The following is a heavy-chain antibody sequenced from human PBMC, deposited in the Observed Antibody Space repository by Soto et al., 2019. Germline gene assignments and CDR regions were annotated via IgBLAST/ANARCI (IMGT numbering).Heavy chain of an antibody. Sequence: SETLSLTCAVYGCSFSDYYWNWIRQPPGKGLEWLGDIDHSGRTSYNPSLKSRVTLSVDTSKNQFSLKLRSVTAADTAVYYCASFSLPRGPGSDAWGKGTLVTVSS. D-gene: IGHD3-10*01. V-gene: IGHV4-34*01. CDR1: GCSFSDYY. J-gene: IGHJ5*02. CDR3: ASFSLPRGPGSDA. CDR2: IDHSGRT.